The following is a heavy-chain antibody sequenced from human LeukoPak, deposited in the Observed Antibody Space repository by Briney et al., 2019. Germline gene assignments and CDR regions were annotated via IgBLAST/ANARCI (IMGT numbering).Heavy chain of an antibody. V-gene: IGHV5-51*01. D-gene: IGHD3-10*01. Sequence: GESLKISCKGSGYSFTSYWIGWVRQMPGKGLEWMGIIYPGDSDTRYSPSFQGQVTISADKSISTAYLQWSSLKASDTAMYYCARLFRRKYYYGSGSYQFDYWGQGTLAAVSS. CDR1: GYSFTSYW. J-gene: IGHJ4*02. CDR2: IYPGDSDT. CDR3: ARLFRRKYYYGSGSYQFDY.